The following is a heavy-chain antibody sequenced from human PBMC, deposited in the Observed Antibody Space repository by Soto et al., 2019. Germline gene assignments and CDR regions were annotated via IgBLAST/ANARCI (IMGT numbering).Heavy chain of an antibody. CDR1: GFTFSSYA. V-gene: IGHV3-23*01. CDR3: AKDKLRYYDSSGYNANWFDP. D-gene: IGHD3-22*01. J-gene: IGHJ5*02. Sequence: GGSLRLSCAASGFTFSSYAMSWVRQAPGKGLEWVSAISGSGGSTYYADSVKGRFTISRDNSKNTLYLQMNSLRAEDTAVYYCAKDKLRYYDSSGYNANWFDPWGQGTLVTVSS. CDR2: ISGSGGST.